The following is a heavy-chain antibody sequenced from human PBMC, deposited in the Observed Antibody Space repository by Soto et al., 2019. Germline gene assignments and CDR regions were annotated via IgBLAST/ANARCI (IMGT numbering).Heavy chain of an antibody. D-gene: IGHD6-13*01. V-gene: IGHV1-46*03. CDR3: ARHLTAGDS. J-gene: IGHJ4*02. CDR2: INPTGGST. CDR1: GYIFTNFY. Sequence: QVQLVQSGAEVKKPGASVRVSCQASGYIFTNFYIHWVRQAPGQGLEWMAIINPTGGSTNYAQQFQGRVTVTFDTSTSTVFMDLNSLKYEDTAVYYCARHLTAGDSWGQGTPVIVSS.